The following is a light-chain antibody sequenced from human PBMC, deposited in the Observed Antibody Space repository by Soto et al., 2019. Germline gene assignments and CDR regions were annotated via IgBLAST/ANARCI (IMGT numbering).Light chain of an antibody. V-gene: IGKV1-27*01. CDR3: QKYNSAPWT. J-gene: IGKJ1*01. CDR1: QVISNY. CDR2: AAS. Sequence: DIQMTQSPSSLSASVGDRVTITCRASQVISNYLDWYQQKPGKVPKLLIYAASTLQSGVPFRFSGSGSGTDFTLTISSLQPEDVATYYCQKYNSAPWTFGQGTKVEIK.